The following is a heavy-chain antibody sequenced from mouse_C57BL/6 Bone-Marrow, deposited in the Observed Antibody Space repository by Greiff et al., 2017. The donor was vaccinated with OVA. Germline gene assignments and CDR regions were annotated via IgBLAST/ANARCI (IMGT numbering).Heavy chain of an antibody. CDR3: ARYPSYYCGSSYDY. CDR2: IYPGDGDT. CDR1: GYAFSSSW. D-gene: IGHD1-1*01. Sequence: VQLQQSGPELVKPGASVKISCKASGYAFSSSWMHWVKQRPGKGLEWIGRIYPGDGDTNYNGKFKGKATLTADKSSCTAYMQLSSLTSEDSAVYFGARYPSYYCGSSYDYWGQGTTLTVSS. J-gene: IGHJ2*01. V-gene: IGHV1-82*01.